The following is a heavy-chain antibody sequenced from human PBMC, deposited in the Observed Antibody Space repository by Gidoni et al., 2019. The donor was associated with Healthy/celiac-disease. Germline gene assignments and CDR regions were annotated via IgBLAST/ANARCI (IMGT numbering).Heavy chain of an antibody. CDR2: VSGSGGST. CDR1: GFPFSSYA. J-gene: IGHJ6*03. V-gene: IGHV3-23*01. CDR3: AKISSSSWYTSYYYYYYMDV. Sequence: EVQLLESGGGLVQPGGSLRLSCAASGFPFSSYAMSWVRQAPGKGLEWVSAVSGSGGSTYDAEAGKGRFTISRDNSKNTLYLQMNSLRAEDTAVYYCAKISSSSWYTSYYYYYYMDVWGKGTTVTVSS. D-gene: IGHD6-13*01.